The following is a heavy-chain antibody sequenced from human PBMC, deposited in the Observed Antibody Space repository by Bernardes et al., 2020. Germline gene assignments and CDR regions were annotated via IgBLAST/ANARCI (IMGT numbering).Heavy chain of an antibody. Sequence: GGSLRLSCAASGFTFSTYTMSWFQKAPGRGLEWVSYISGNTRSVDYADSVKGRFAVSRDNGKNSLYLQVTSLRDEDTAVYYCAREREGYYFDYWGQGTPVTVSS. CDR2: ISGNTRSV. CDR1: GFTFSTYT. J-gene: IGHJ4*02. CDR3: AREREGYYFDY. V-gene: IGHV3-48*02.